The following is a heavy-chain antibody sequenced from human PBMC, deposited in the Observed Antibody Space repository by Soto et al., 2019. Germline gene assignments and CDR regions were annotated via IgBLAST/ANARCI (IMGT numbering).Heavy chain of an antibody. V-gene: IGHV5-51*01. J-gene: IGHJ4*02. CDR1: GYSFTNYW. CDR3: ATQGYESSGYSDY. CDR2: FYPGDSET. D-gene: IGHD3-22*01. Sequence: PGESLKISCKASGYSFTNYWIGWVRQMPGKGLEWMGIFYPGDSETRYSPSFQGQVTMSADKSINTAYLEWSSLKASDTAMYYCATQGYESSGYSDYWGQGTLVTVSS.